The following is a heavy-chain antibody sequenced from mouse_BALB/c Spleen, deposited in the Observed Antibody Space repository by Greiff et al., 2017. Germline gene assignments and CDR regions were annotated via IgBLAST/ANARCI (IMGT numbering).Heavy chain of an antibody. CDR3: ARYETGTGGYAMDY. CDR1: GDSITSGY. J-gene: IGHJ4*01. V-gene: IGHV3-8*02. Sequence: EVQLQESGPSLVKPSQTLSLTCSVTGDSITSGYWNWIRKFPGNKLEYMGYISYSGSTYYNPSLKSRISITRDTSKNQYYLQLNSVTTEDTATYYCARYETGTGGYAMDYWGQGTSVTVSS. CDR2: ISYSGST. D-gene: IGHD4-1*01.